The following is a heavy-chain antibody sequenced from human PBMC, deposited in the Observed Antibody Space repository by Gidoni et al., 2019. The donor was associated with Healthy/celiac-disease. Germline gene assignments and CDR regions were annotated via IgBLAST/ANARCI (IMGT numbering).Heavy chain of an antibody. J-gene: IGHJ4*02. V-gene: IGHV3-30*18. Sequence: QVQLVESGGGVVQPGRSLRLSCAASGFTFSSYGMHWVRQAPGKGLEWVAVISYDGSNKYYADSVKGRFTISRDNSKNTLYLQMNSLRAEDTAVYYCAKAPLAQWGFDYWGQGTLVTVSS. CDR2: ISYDGSNK. CDR1: GFTFSSYG. CDR3: AKAPLAQWGFDY. D-gene: IGHD1-26*01.